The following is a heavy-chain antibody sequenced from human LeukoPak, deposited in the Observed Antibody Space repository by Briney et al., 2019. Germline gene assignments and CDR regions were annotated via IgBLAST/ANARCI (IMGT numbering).Heavy chain of an antibody. D-gene: IGHD3-22*01. CDR1: GYTFTSYD. Sequence: ASVKVSCKASGYTFTSYDIDWVRQATGQGLEWMGWIDPNSGGTNYAQKFQGRVTMTRDTSISTAYMELSRLRSDDTAVYYCARDLYYYDRSGYLNDAFDIWGQGTMVTVSS. V-gene: IGHV1-2*02. CDR2: IDPNSGGT. CDR3: ARDLYYYDRSGYLNDAFDI. J-gene: IGHJ3*02.